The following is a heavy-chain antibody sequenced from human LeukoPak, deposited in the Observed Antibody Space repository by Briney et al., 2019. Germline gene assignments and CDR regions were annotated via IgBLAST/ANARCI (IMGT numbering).Heavy chain of an antibody. CDR1: GYSFSSYW. V-gene: IGHV5-51*01. CDR2: IYPGDSDT. J-gene: IGHJ6*03. D-gene: IGHD4-11*01. CDR3: ARQVVTTNYYYYMDV. Sequence: GESLKISCKGSGYSFSSYWIGWVRQMPGKGLEWMGIIYPGDSDTRYSPSFQGQVTISADKSISTAYLQWSSLKASDTAMYYCARQVVTTNYYYYMDVWGKGTTVTVSS.